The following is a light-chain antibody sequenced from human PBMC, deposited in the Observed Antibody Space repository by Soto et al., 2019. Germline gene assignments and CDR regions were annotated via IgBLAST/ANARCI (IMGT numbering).Light chain of an antibody. CDR1: QSISTY. CDR2: AAS. J-gene: IGKJ3*01. Sequence: DIQMTQSPSSLSASVGDRVTVTCRASQSISTYLYWYQQKPGKAPKLLIYAASSLETGVPSRFSGSGSGTDVTLTISSLQPEDFATYFCQQSYTTPFTFGPGTKVDI. V-gene: IGKV1-39*01. CDR3: QQSYTTPFT.